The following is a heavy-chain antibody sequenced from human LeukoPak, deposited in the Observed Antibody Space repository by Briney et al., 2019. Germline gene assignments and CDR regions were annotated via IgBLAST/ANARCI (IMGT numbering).Heavy chain of an antibody. J-gene: IGHJ4*02. CDR3: ARDGYNYGSLDY. Sequence: GGSLRLSCAACGFTFSSYDMHWVRQTTGKGLEWVSTIGTAGDTYYPGSVKGRFTISRENAKNSLYLQMNSLRAGDTAVYYCARDGYNYGSLDYWGQGTLVTVSS. CDR2: IGTAGDT. CDR1: GFTFSSYD. D-gene: IGHD5-24*01. V-gene: IGHV3-13*01.